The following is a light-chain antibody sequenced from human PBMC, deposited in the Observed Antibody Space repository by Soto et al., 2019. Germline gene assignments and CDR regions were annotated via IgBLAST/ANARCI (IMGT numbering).Light chain of an antibody. CDR2: GAS. CDR1: QSVSSSY. J-gene: IGKJ5*01. CDR3: QQFDDSVT. Sequence: EIVFTPSPGPLSLSPGERGTLSCRASQSVSSSYLAWYQQKPGQAPRLLIVGASSRATGIPARFSGGGSGTDFTLTISRLEPEDSAVYYCQQFDDSVTFGQGTRLEIK. V-gene: IGKV3-20*01.